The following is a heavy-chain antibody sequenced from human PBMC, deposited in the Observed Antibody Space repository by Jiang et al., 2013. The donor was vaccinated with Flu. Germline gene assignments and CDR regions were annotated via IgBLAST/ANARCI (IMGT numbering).Heavy chain of an antibody. Sequence: GAEVKKPGSSVKVSCKASGGTFSSYAISWVRQAPGQGLEWMGGIIPIFGTANYAQKFQGRVTITADKSTSTAYMELSSLRSEDTAVYYCATARRGYSYGLVSFYYYGMDVWGQGTTVTVSS. J-gene: IGHJ6*02. CDR1: GGTFSSYA. V-gene: IGHV1-69*06. CDR2: IIPIFGTA. CDR3: ATARRGYSYGLVSFYYYGMDV. D-gene: IGHD5-18*01.